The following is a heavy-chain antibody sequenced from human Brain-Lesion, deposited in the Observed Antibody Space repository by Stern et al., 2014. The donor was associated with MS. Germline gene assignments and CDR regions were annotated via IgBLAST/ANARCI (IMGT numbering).Heavy chain of an antibody. D-gene: IGHD3-3*01. CDR3: ARDQRGITIFGVVTDYYYLGMDV. Sequence: QVQLVQSGAEVKKPGASVKVSCKTSGYIFTGYYIHWVRQAPGPGLEWMAWINPNTGGPTYAQKFQGRVTMSRDTSISTAYVELSSLTSDDTAVYYCARDQRGITIFGVVTDYYYLGMDVWGQGTTVTVSS. J-gene: IGHJ6*02. V-gene: IGHV1-2*02. CDR1: GYIFTGYY. CDR2: INPNTGGP.